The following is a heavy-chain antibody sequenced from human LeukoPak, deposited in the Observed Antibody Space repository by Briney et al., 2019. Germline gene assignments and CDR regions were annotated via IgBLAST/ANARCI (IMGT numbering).Heavy chain of an antibody. Sequence: GGSLRLSCAASGFTFSNAWMSWVRQAPGKGLEWVGRIKSKTDGGTTDCAAPVKGRFTISRDDSKNTLYLQMNSLKTEDTAVYYCTTVVLLWFGELLSVDYWGQGTLVTVSS. J-gene: IGHJ4*02. CDR2: IKSKTDGGTT. D-gene: IGHD3-10*01. CDR3: TTVVLLWFGELLSVDY. CDR1: GFTFSNAW. V-gene: IGHV3-15*01.